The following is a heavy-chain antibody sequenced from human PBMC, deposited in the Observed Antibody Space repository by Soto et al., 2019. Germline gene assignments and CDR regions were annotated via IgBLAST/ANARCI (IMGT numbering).Heavy chain of an antibody. J-gene: IGHJ4*02. CDR3: VILANGKFDF. CDR1: GFSFASNS. Sequence: EVQLLESGGGLVQPGGSLRLSCTASGFSFASNSMAWVRQAPGKGLEWVSSISDNADRVFYADSLKGRFTFSRDNFSNQRYLQMTSLRPEDTALYYCVILANGKFDFWGQGTLVIVSS. CDR2: ISDNADRV. V-gene: IGHV3-23*01. D-gene: IGHD1-26*01.